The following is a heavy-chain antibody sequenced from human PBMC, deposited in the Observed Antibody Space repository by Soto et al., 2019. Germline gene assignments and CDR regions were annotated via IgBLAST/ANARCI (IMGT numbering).Heavy chain of an antibody. J-gene: IGHJ6*02. Sequence: ASVKVSCKASGYTFTSYGISWVRQAPGQGLEWMGWISAYNGNTNYAQNLQGRVTMTTDTSTSTAYMELRSLRSDDTAVYYCARLHSSDVIVVVVAPADYYFFSMDVWGQGTTVTVSS. D-gene: IGHD2-15*01. V-gene: IGHV1-18*04. CDR3: ARLHSSDVIVVVVAPADYYFFSMDV. CDR2: ISAYNGNT. CDR1: GYTFTSYG.